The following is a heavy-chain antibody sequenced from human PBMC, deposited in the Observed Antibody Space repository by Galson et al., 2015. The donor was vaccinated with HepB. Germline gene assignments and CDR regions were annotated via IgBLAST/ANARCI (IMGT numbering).Heavy chain of an antibody. J-gene: IGHJ4*02. V-gene: IGHV3-48*02. D-gene: IGHD1-26*01. CDR1: GFIFSTYR. CDR3: AREAPYDGGYHASDC. Sequence: SLRLSCAPSGFIFSTYRMNWVRQAPGKGLEWVSYIDISSSTTNYADSVKGRFTISRDDGNNLLYLQMNSLRDEDTAVYYCAREAPYDGGYHASDCWGQGTLFTVS. CDR2: IDISSSTT.